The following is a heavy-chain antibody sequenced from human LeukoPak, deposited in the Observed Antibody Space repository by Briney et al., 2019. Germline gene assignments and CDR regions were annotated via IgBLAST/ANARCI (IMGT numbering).Heavy chain of an antibody. CDR1: GYTFSGYY. CDR2: INPNSGGT. D-gene: IGHD2-21*02. J-gene: IGHJ4*02. Sequence: ASVKVSCKASGYTFSGYYMHWVRQAPGQGLEWMGWINPNSGGTNYAQKFQGRVTMTRDTSISTAYMELSRLRSDDTAVYYCARDLVVVTAIFDYWGQGTLVTVSS. CDR3: ARDLVVVTAIFDY. V-gene: IGHV1-2*02.